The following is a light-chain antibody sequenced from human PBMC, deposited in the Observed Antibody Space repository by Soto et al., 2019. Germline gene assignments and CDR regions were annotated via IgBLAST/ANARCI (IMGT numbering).Light chain of an antibody. CDR1: QSISFN. V-gene: IGKV3-15*01. CDR2: IAS. Sequence: EIVMTQSPAALSVSPGERVTLSCRASQSISFNLAWYQQKPSQAPRLLIYIASTRAAGIPARFSGSGSGTEFTLTISSLQSEDSAIYYCQQYNNWPSWTFGQGTKVEV. CDR3: QQYNNWPSWT. J-gene: IGKJ1*01.